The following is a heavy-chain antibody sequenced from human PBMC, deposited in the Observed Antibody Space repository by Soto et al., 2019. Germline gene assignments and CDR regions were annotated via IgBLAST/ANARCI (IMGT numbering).Heavy chain of an antibody. Sequence: QVQLQESGPGLVKPSETLSLTCTVSGGSISSYYWSWIRQPPAKGLEWIGYIYYSGSTNYNPSLNSRLTISLDTSKSQCSLRLSSVTAADTAVYYCARHGTATTRNGMDVRGQGTTVTVSS. CDR1: GGSISSYY. J-gene: IGHJ6*02. D-gene: IGHD4-17*01. CDR2: IYYSGST. V-gene: IGHV4-59*08. CDR3: ARHGTATTRNGMDV.